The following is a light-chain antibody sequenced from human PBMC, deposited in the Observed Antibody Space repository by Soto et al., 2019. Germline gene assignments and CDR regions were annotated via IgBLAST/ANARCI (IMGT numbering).Light chain of an antibody. J-gene: IGLJ2*01. Sequence: SYELTQPPSVSVSPGQTARITCSGDALPKQYAYWYQQKPGQAPVLVIYKDSEMPSGIPERFSGSSSGTTVTLTISGVQAEDESVYYCQSADSSGTSVVFGGGTKVTVL. V-gene: IGLV3-25*03. CDR2: KDS. CDR3: QSADSSGTSVV. CDR1: ALPKQY.